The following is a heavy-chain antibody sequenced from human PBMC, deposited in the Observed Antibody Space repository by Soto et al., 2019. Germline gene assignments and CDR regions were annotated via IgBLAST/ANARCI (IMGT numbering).Heavy chain of an antibody. CDR3: ARSILTGFYVYFDY. Sequence: QVQLQESGPGLVKPSQTLSLTCTVSGVSVTSGGYYWSWIRQHPGKGLEWIGYIYYRWGTYYHTSLNSRVLISVDTSKNQFSLKLTSVTAADTAVYYCARSILTGFYVYFDYWGQGTLVTVSS. J-gene: IGHJ4*02. V-gene: IGHV4-31*03. D-gene: IGHD3-9*01. CDR2: IYYRWGT. CDR1: GVSVTSGGYY.